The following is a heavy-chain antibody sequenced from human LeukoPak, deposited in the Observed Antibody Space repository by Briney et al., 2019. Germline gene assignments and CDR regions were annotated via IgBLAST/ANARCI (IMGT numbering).Heavy chain of an antibody. CDR1: GGSFSGYY. J-gene: IGHJ6*02. V-gene: IGHV4-34*01. D-gene: IGHD3-16*01. CDR2: INHSGST. Sequence: SETLSLTCAVCGGSFSGYYWSWIRQPPGKGLEWIGEINHSGSTNYNPSLKSRVTISVDTSKNQFSLKLSSVTAADTAVYYCARGLWVYYYGMDVWGQGTTVTVSS. CDR3: ARGLWVYYYGMDV.